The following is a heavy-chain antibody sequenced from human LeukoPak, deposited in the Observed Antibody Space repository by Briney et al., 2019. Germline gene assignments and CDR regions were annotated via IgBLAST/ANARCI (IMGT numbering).Heavy chain of an antibody. J-gene: IGHJ6*03. CDR3: ATTDILTGYRSYYHYYYMDV. V-gene: IGHV1-46*01. D-gene: IGHD3-9*01. Sequence: ASVKVSCKASGYTFTSYYMHWVRQAPGQGLEWMGIINPSGGSTSYAQKFQGRVTMTRDTSTSTVYMELSSLRSEDTAVYYCATTDILTGYRSYYHYYYMDVWGKGTTVTVSS. CDR2: INPSGGST. CDR1: GYTFTSYY.